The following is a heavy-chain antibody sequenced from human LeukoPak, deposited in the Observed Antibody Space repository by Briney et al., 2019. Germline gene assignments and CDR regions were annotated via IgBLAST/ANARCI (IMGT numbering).Heavy chain of an antibody. CDR3: AKGPDTSGYYSLDY. CDR1: RFTFSSYD. CDR2: VSYDGSSK. D-gene: IGHD3-22*01. Sequence: GGSLRLSCAASRFTFSSYDMHWVRQAPGKGLEWVAVVSYDGSSKYYADSVKGRFTISRDNSKNTLYVQMNSLRTEDTAIYYCAKGPDTSGYYSLDYWGQGTLVTVSS. J-gene: IGHJ4*02. V-gene: IGHV3-30*18.